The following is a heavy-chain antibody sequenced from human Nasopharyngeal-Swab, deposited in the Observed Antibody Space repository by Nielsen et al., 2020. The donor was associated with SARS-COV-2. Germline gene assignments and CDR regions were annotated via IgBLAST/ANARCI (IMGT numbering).Heavy chain of an antibody. CDR1: GGSISSSSYY. CDR2: IYYSGST. Sequence: SETLSLTCSVSGGSISSSSYYWGWIRQPPGKGLEWIGSIYYSGSTYYNPSLKSRVTISVHTSTNQFSLKLSSVTAADTAVYYCARSPSGSWSTYYYGMDVWGQGTTVTVSS. D-gene: IGHD6-13*01. J-gene: IGHJ6*02. V-gene: IGHV4-39*01. CDR3: ARSPSGSWSTYYYGMDV.